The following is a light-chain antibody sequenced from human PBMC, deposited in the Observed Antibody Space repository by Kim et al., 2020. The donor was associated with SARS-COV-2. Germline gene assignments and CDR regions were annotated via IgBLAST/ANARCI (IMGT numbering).Light chain of an antibody. CDR1: QGVSSSY. CDR2: GAS. CDR3: QQYGSSPMT. V-gene: IGKV3-20*01. J-gene: IGKJ2*01. Sequence: LSPGERATLSCRASQGVSSSYLAWYQQTPGQAPRLLMHGASTRASGIPDRFSGIGSGTDFTLTISRLEPEDFAVYYCQQYGSSPMTFGQGTKLEIK.